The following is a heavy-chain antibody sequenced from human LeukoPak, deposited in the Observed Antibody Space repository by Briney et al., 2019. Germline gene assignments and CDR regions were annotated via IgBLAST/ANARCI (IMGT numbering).Heavy chain of an antibody. CDR2: IGTAGDT. D-gene: IGHD1-26*01. Sequence: GGCLRLSCAASVFTLSNFSMHWVRQATGKGLEWVSAIGTAGDTFYPGSVKGRFTISRENAKNSLYLQMNNLRAEDTAVYYCARQMTPHGNFDYWGQGTLVTVSS. CDR3: ARQMTPHGNFDY. J-gene: IGHJ4*02. V-gene: IGHV3-13*01. CDR1: VFTLSNFS.